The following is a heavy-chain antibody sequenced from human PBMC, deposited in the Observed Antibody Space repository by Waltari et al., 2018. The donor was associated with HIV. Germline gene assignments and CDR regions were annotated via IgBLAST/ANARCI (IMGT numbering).Heavy chain of an antibody. Sequence: EVQLVESGGGLVQPGGSLRLYFEASGFPFSSSWLHWVRQAPGKGLVWVSRINSDGSSTNYADSVKGRFTISRDNAKNTLYLQMNSPRVEDTAVYYCAPGRGWFDPWGQGTLVTVSS. CDR3: APGRGWFDP. CDR2: INSDGSST. CDR1: GFPFSSSW. V-gene: IGHV3-74*01. D-gene: IGHD3-10*01. J-gene: IGHJ5*02.